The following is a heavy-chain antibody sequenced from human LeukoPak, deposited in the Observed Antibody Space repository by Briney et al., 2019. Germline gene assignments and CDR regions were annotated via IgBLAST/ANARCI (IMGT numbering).Heavy chain of an antibody. J-gene: IGHJ5*02. V-gene: IGHV4-4*09. D-gene: IGHD5-24*01. CDR1: GGSISSYY. CDR2: IYTSGST. CDR3: ARHGRNWFDP. Sequence: PSETLSLTCTVSGGSISSYYWSWIRQPPGKGLEWIGYIYTSGSTNYNPSLKSRVTISVDTSKSQFSLKLSSVTAADTAVYYCARHGRNWFDPWGQGTLVTVSS.